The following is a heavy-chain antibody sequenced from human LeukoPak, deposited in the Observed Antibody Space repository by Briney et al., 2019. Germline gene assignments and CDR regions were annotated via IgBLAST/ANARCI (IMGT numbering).Heavy chain of an antibody. CDR1: GYTFTGYY. CDR2: INPNTGGT. V-gene: IGHV1-2*02. Sequence: GASVNVSCKASGYTFTGYYMHWVRQAPGQGLEWMGWINPNTGGTNYAQKFQGRVTVTRDTSISTAYMELSRLRSDDTAVYYCARSQYSDFWSGNPKSPYYFDSWGQGTLVTVSS. CDR3: ARSQYSDFWSGNPKSPYYFDS. J-gene: IGHJ4*02. D-gene: IGHD3-3*01.